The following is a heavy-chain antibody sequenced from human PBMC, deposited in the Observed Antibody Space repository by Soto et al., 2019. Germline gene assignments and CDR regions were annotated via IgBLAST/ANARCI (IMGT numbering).Heavy chain of an antibody. V-gene: IGHV4-59*01. CDR3: ASFDILTGYSDY. CDR2: ISDSGSS. CDR1: GGSISSYY. D-gene: IGHD3-9*01. J-gene: IGHJ4*02. Sequence: SETLSLTCTVSGGSISSYYWSWIRQPPGKGLDWIGYISDSGSSNYNPSLRTRVTMLVDTSKNQFSLKLSFVTAADTAVYYCASFDILTGYSDYWGQGTLVTVSS.